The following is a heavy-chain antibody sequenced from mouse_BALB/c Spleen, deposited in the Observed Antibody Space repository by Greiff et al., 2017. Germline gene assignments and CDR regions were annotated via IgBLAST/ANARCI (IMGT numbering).Heavy chain of an antibody. CDR1: GFSLTSYG. Sequence: VQLQESGPGLVQPSQSLSITCTVSGFSLTSYGVHWVRQSPGKGLEWLGVIWSGGSTDYNAAFISRLSISKDNSKSQVFFKMNSLQANDTAIYYCARTYGNYGHYYAMDYWGQGTSVTVSS. CDR2: IWSGGST. J-gene: IGHJ4*01. D-gene: IGHD2-10*02. V-gene: IGHV2-2*02. CDR3: ARTYGNYGHYYAMDY.